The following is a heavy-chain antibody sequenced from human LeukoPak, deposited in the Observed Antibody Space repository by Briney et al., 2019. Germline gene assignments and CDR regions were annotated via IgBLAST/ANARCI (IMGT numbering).Heavy chain of an antibody. CDR2: INHSGST. CDR3: ARDRARGPDY. CDR1: GGSFSGYY. D-gene: IGHD1-14*01. V-gene: IGHV4-34*01. J-gene: IGHJ4*02. Sequence: SETLSLTCAVYGGSFSGYYWSWIRQPPGKGLEWIGEINHSGSTNYNPSLKSRVTISVDTSKNQFSLKLSSVTAADTAVYYCARDRARGPDYWGQGTLVTVSS.